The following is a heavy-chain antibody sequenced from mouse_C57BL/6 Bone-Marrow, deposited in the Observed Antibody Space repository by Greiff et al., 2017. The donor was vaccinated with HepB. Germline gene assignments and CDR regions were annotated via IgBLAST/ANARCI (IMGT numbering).Heavy chain of an antibody. V-gene: IGHV3-6*01. CDR2: ISYDGSN. J-gene: IGHJ2*01. Sequence: EVKLQESGPGLVKPSQSLSLTCSVTGYSITSGYYWNWIRQFPGNKLEWMGYISYDGSNNYNPSLKNRISITRDTSKNQFFLKLNSVTTEDTATYYCARDDTTALGGYYFDYWGQGTTLTVSS. D-gene: IGHD1-2*01. CDR1: GYSITSGYY. CDR3: ARDDTTALGGYYFDY.